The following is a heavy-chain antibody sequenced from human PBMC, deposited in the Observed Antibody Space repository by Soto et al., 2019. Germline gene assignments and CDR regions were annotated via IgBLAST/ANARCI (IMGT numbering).Heavy chain of an antibody. V-gene: IGHV3-11*06. CDR3: AKYGSNNDFDY. Sequence: GGSLRLSCAASGFTFSDYFMSWVRQAPGKGLEWVSYISGSTGYTHYADSVKGRFTISRDNAKSSLYLQMNSLRAEDTAVYYCAKYGSNNDFDYWGQGTLVTVSS. CDR1: GFTFSDYF. CDR2: ISGSTGYT. J-gene: IGHJ4*02. D-gene: IGHD1-20*01.